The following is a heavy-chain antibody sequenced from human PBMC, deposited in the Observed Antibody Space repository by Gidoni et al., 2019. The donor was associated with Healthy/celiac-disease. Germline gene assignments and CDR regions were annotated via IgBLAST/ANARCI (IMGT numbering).Heavy chain of an antibody. Sequence: EVQLVESGGGLVKPGGSLRLSGAASGFTFSSYSMNWVRQAPGKGLEWVSSISSSSSYIYYADSVKGRFTISRDNAKNSLYLQMNSLRAEDTAVYYCARDLNDYGDSPGYWGQGTLVTVSS. D-gene: IGHD4-17*01. J-gene: IGHJ4*02. V-gene: IGHV3-21*01. CDR1: GFTFSSYS. CDR3: ARDLNDYGDSPGY. CDR2: ISSSSSYI.